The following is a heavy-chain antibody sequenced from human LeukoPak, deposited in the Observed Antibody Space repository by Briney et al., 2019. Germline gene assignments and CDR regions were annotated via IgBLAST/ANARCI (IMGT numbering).Heavy chain of an antibody. J-gene: IGHJ4*02. CDR3: AKRGVVIRVILVGFHKEANYFDS. CDR2: ISGSGGRI. D-gene: IGHD3-22*01. Sequence: GGSLRLSCAVSGITLSNYGMSWVRQAPGKGLEWVAGISGSGGRINYADSVKGRFTVSRDNPKNTLYLQMNSLRAEDTAVYFCAKRGVVIRVILVGFHKEANYFDSWGQGALVTVSS. CDR1: GITLSNYG. V-gene: IGHV3-23*01.